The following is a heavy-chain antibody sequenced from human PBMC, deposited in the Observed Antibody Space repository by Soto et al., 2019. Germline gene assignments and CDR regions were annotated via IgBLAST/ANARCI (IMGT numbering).Heavy chain of an antibody. V-gene: IGHV5-51*01. CDR3: ARGSEHYDSLTGYSMYYFDY. J-gene: IGHJ4*02. CDR1: GYSFTSYW. CDR2: IYPGDSDT. D-gene: IGHD3-9*01. Sequence: GESLKISCKGSGYSFTSYWIGWVRQMPGKGLEWMGIIYPGDSDTRYSPSFQGQVTISADKSISTAYLQWSSLKASDTAMYYCARGSEHYDSLTGYSMYYFDYWGQGTLVTVSS.